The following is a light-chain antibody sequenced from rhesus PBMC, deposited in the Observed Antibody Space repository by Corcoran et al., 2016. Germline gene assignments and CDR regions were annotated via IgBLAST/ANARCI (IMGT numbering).Light chain of an antibody. J-gene: IGKJ4*01. CDR3: QQYNSDPLT. V-gene: IGKV1-37*01. CDR1: QGISSY. CDR2: YAS. Sequence: DIQMTQSPSFLSASVGDRVTITCRASQGISSYLAWYQQKPGKAPKPLIYYASNLESGVPSRFCGSGAGTEFTLTISSLQPEDFAVYYCQQYNSDPLTFGGGTKVEIK.